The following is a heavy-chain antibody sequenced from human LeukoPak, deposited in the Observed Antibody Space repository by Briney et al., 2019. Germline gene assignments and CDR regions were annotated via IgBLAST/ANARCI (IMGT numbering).Heavy chain of an antibody. J-gene: IGHJ6*02. D-gene: IGHD6-6*01. CDR2: INHSGST. V-gene: IGHV4-34*01. Sequence: SETLSLTCAVYGGSFSGYYWSWIRQPPGKGLEWIGEINHSGSTNYNPSLKSRVTISVDTSKNQFSLKLSPVTAADTAVYYCARAGPSSSKYYYYGMDVWGQGTTVTVSS. CDR3: ARAGPSSSKYYYYGMDV. CDR1: GGSFSGYY.